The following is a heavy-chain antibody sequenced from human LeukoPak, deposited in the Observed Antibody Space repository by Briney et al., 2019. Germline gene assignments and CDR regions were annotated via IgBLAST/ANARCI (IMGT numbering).Heavy chain of an antibody. CDR2: ISSSSSTI. CDR1: GFTFSSYS. CDR3: AREGVATIIDY. D-gene: IGHD5-12*01. J-gene: IGHJ4*02. V-gene: IGHV3-48*01. Sequence: GGSLRLPCAASGFTFSSYSMNWVRQAPGKGLEWVSYISSSSSTIYYADSVKGRFTISRDNAKNSLYLQMNSLRAEDTAVYYCAREGVATIIDYWGQGTLVTVSS.